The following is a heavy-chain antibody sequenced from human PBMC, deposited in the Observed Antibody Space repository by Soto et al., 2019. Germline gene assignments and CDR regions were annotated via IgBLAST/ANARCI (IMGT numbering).Heavy chain of an antibody. J-gene: IGHJ4*02. Sequence: EVQLLESGGGLLQPGGSLRLSCAASGFTFSSYAMSWVRQAPGKGLEWVSAISGSGGSTYYADSVKGRFTISRDNSKNTLYLQMNSLRAEDTAVYYCAKDIVVVPAATISFDYWGQGTLVTVSS. D-gene: IGHD2-2*01. V-gene: IGHV3-23*01. CDR1: GFTFSSYA. CDR2: ISGSGGST. CDR3: AKDIVVVPAATISFDY.